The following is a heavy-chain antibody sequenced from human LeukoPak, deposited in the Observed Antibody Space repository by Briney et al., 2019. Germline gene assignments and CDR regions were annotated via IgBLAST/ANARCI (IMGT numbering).Heavy chain of an antibody. CDR3: ARAILEVTPIFEDAMDL. J-gene: IGHJ6*02. CDR1: GFSISRYG. D-gene: IGHD4-23*01. Sequence: GRSLRLSCAASGFSISRYGMHWVRQAPGKGLEWVALIWYDGSNKYYTDSVKGRFAISRDNSMNTVYLQMSNLRAEDTAVYHCARAILEVTPIFEDAMDLWGQGTTVTVSS. V-gene: IGHV3-33*01. CDR2: IWYDGSNK.